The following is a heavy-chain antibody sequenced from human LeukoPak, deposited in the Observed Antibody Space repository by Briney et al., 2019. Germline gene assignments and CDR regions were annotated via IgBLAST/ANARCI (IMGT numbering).Heavy chain of an antibody. CDR2: IYYSGST. CDR3: AREGFGGSYDY. CDR1: GGSISSYY. V-gene: IGHV4-59*01. D-gene: IGHD1-26*01. Sequence: PSETLSLTCTVSGGSISSYYWSWLGQPPGRGLEWVGYIYYSGSTSYNPSLKSRVTISVDTSKNQFSLKLSSVTAADTAVYYCAREGFGGSYDYWGRGTLVTVSS. J-gene: IGHJ4*02.